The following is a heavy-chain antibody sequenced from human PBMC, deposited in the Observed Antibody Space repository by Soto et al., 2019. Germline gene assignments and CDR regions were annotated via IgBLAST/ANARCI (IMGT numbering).Heavy chain of an antibody. Sequence: GASVKVSCKASGYTFTSYDINWVRQATGQGLEWMGWMSPNSGNTGYAQKFQGRVTMTRNTSISTAYMELSSLRSEDTAVYYCARGRGLDYDFWSGYYPVEYYYYYGMDVWGQGTTVTVSS. J-gene: IGHJ6*02. CDR3: ARGRGLDYDFWSGYYPVEYYYYYGMDV. V-gene: IGHV1-8*01. CDR2: MSPNSGNT. D-gene: IGHD3-3*01. CDR1: GYTFTSYD.